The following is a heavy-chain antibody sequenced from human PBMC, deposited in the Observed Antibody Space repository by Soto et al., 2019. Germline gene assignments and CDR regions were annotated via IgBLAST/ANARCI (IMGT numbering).Heavy chain of an antibody. CDR2: INYRGTT. CDR1: GGSIIRDGYY. Sequence: SETLSLTCTVSGGSIIRDGYYWSWIRQHPEKGLEWIGYINYRGTTYYNPSLESRLIISVDTSKNQFSLQLTSVIAADTALYYCARESYSFGRAFDIWGHGTQVTVSS. CDR3: ARESYSFGRAFDI. V-gene: IGHV4-31*03. D-gene: IGHD5-18*01. J-gene: IGHJ4*01.